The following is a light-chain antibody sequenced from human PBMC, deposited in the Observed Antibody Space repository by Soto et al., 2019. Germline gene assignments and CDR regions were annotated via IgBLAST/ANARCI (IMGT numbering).Light chain of an antibody. Sequence: EIVFTQSPATLSLSPGERATLSCRASQSVSSYLAWYQQKPGQAPRVLIYDASNRATGIPDRFIGSGAGTDCTRTISRLEPEDVAVDYCPQYGSSSITFGQGTRLEIK. V-gene: IGKV3-20*01. J-gene: IGKJ5*01. CDR1: QSVSSY. CDR3: PQYGSSSIT. CDR2: DAS.